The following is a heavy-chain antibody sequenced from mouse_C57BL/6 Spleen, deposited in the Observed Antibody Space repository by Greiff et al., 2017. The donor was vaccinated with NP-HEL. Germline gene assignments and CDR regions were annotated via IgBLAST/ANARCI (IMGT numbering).Heavy chain of an antibody. Sequence: EVKLMESGGGLVKPGGSLKLSCAASGFTFSDYGMHWVRQAPEKGLEWVAYISSGSSTIYYADTVKGRFTISRDNAKNTLFLQMTSLRAEDTAMYYCARPGQLRLAWFAYWGQGTLVTVSA. V-gene: IGHV5-17*01. CDR1: GFTFSDYG. CDR2: ISSGSSTI. CDR3: ARPGQLRLAWFAY. D-gene: IGHD3-2*02. J-gene: IGHJ3*01.